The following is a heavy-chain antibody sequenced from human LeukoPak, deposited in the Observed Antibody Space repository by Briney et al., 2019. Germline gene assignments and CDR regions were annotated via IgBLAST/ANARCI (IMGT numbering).Heavy chain of an antibody. D-gene: IGHD3-22*01. V-gene: IGHV3-23*01. CDR3: ARVVYYDSSGYNY. Sequence: GGSLRLSCAASGLTFSSYAMSWVRQAPGKGLEWVSAISGSGGSTYYADSVKGRFTISRDDAKNSLYLQMNSLRAEDTAVYYCARVVYYDSSGYNYWGQGTLVTVSS. CDR2: ISGSGGST. J-gene: IGHJ4*02. CDR1: GLTFSSYA.